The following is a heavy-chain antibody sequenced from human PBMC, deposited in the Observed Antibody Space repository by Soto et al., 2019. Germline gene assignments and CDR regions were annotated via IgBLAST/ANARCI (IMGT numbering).Heavy chain of an antibody. D-gene: IGHD3-3*01. Sequence: GESLKISCKGSGYTFSTYWIAWVRQMPGKGLEWMGIIYPGESDTRYNPPFQGQVTISVDKSVNTAYLQWRSLKASDTAMYYCARQSDFWSGNFSYYYHGMDVWGQGTTVTVSS. J-gene: IGHJ6*01. CDR2: IYPGESDT. CDR3: ARQSDFWSGNFSYYYHGMDV. CDR1: GYTFSTYW. V-gene: IGHV5-51*01.